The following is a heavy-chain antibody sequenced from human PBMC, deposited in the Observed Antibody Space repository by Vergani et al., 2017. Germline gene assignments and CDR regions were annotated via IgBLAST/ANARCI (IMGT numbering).Heavy chain of an antibody. CDR1: GGSISGSHYY. D-gene: IGHD6-13*01. Sequence: QLQLQESGPGLVKPSATLSLTCPVSGGSISGSHYYWGRIRQPPGKVLEWIGSIYYSGSTFYNPSLKSRVTITVDSSKNQFSLKMTTVTAADTAVYFCARPVVAAGFDYWGQGTLVTVSS. J-gene: IGHJ4*02. V-gene: IGHV4-39*01. CDR2: IYYSGST. CDR3: ARPVVAAGFDY.